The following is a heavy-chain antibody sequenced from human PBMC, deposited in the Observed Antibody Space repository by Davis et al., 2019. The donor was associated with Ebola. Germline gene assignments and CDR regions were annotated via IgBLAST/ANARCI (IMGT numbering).Heavy chain of an antibody. Sequence: GESLKISCKGSGYNFITYWIGWVRQMPGKGLEWMGIIYPGDSDTRYSPSFRGQVTISADRSINTAYLQWSSLKASDTAMYYCARPEVPRSMSTFEIWGQGTMVTVSS. CDR1: GYNFITYW. CDR2: IYPGDSDT. CDR3: ARPEVPRSMSTFEI. V-gene: IGHV5-51*01. D-gene: IGHD2/OR15-2a*01. J-gene: IGHJ3*02.